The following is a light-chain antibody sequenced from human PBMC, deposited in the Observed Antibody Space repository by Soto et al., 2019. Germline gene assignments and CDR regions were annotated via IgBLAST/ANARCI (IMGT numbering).Light chain of an antibody. CDR1: QSVSNY. CDR2: DAS. CDR3: QQRSNLLT. J-gene: IGKJ4*01. Sequence: EIVLTQSPATLSLSPGERATLSCRASQSVSNYLAWYQQKPGQAPRLLIYDASSRATDIPARLSGSGSGTDFTLTISSLEPEDFAVYYCQQRSNLLTFGGGTKVEIK. V-gene: IGKV3-11*01.